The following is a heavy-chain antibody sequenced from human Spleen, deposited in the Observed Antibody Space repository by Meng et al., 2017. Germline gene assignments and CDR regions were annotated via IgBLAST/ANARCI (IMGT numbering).Heavy chain of an antibody. CDR1: GFTFNNYG. J-gene: IGHJ3*02. Sequence: LSLTRAASGFTFNNYGMSWVRQAPGKGLEWVSVISGGGTNTYYADSVKGRFTISRDKSKNTLYLQMNSLRAEDTAIYHCAKDGQNSDWSVDDFFDIWGRGTMVTVSS. V-gene: IGHV3-23*01. CDR2: ISGGGTNT. CDR3: AKDGQNSDWSVDDFFDI. D-gene: IGHD6-19*01.